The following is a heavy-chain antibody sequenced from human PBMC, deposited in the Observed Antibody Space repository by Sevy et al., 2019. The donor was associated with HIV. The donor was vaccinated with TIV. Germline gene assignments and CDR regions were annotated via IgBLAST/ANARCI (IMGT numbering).Heavy chain of an antibody. D-gene: IGHD2-2*01. CDR3: AKRGGNDTSGYVSYYYYGMDV. Sequence: GGSLRLSCAASGFSFRNYDMHWVRQAPGKGLEWLALVSFDGDSTYSADSVKGRFTSSRDNSKNTLYLQMNSLRVEDTVLYYCAKRGGNDTSGYVSYYYYGMDVWGQGTTVTVSS. V-gene: IGHV3-30*18. J-gene: IGHJ6*02. CDR1: GFSFRNYD. CDR2: VSFDGDST.